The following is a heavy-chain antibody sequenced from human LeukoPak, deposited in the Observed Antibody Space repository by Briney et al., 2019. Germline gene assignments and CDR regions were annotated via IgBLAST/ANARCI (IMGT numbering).Heavy chain of an antibody. V-gene: IGHV1-8*03. CDR3: ARYKGASSSFDAFDI. Sequence: ASVKVSCKASGCTFTSYDINWVRQATGQGLEWMGWMNPNSGNTGYAQKFQGRVTITRNTSISTAYMELSSLRSEDTAVYYCARYKGASSSFDAFDIWGQGTMVTVSS. CDR2: MNPNSGNT. J-gene: IGHJ3*02. CDR1: GCTFTSYD. D-gene: IGHD6-13*01.